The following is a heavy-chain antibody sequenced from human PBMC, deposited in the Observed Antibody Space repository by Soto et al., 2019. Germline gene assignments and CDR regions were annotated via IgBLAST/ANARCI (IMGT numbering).Heavy chain of an antibody. V-gene: IGHV1-3*01. CDR2: INAGNGNT. Sequence: ASVKVSCKASGYTFTSYAMHWVRQAPGQRLEWMGWINAGNGNTKYSQKFQGRVTITRDTSASTAYMELSSLRSEDTAVYYCARDMTDDYGDYAWYYYYMDVWGKGTTVTVSS. CDR3: ARDMTDDYGDYAWYYYYMDV. J-gene: IGHJ6*03. CDR1: GYTFTSYA. D-gene: IGHD4-17*01.